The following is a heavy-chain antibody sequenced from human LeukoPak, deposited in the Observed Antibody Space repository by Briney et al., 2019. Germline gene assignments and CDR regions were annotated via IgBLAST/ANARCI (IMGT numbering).Heavy chain of an antibody. CDR2: IRSKANGYAT. CDR1: GFTFSGSA. D-gene: IGHD3-16*01. CDR3: TKSTLGMDV. V-gene: IGHV3-73*01. J-gene: IGHJ6*04. Sequence: GGSLTLSCAASGFTFSGSAMHWVRQASGKGLEWVGRIRSKANGYATAYAASVKGRFTISRDDSKNTAYLQMNSLKTEDTAVYYCTKSTLGMDVWGKGTTVTVSS.